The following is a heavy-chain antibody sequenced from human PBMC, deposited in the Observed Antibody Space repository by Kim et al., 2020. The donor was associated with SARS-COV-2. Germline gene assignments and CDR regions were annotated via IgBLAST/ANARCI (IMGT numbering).Heavy chain of an antibody. V-gene: IGHV1-18*01. J-gene: IGHJ4*02. CDR3: ARGGWELLLKDY. Sequence: NYAQKLQGRVTMTTDTSTSTAYMERRSLRSDDTAVYYCARGGWELLLKDYWGQGTLVTVSS. D-gene: IGHD1-26*01.